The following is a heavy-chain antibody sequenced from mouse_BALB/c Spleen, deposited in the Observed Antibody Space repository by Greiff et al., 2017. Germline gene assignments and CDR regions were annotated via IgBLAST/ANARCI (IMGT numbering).Heavy chain of an antibody. D-gene: IGHD2-4*01. V-gene: IGHV1S81*02. CDR2: INPSNGGT. CDR3: TRSRDYDGAY. J-gene: IGHJ3*01. Sequence: QVQLQQSGAELVKPGASVKLSCKASGYTFTSYYMYWVKQRPGQGLEWIGEINPSNGGTNFNEKFKSKATLTVDKSSSTAYMQLSSLTSEDSAVYYCTRSRDYDGAYWGQGTLVTVSA. CDR1: GYTFTSYY.